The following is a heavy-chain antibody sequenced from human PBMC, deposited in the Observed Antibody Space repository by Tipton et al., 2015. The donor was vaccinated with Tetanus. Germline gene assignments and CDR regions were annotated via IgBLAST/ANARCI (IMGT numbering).Heavy chain of an antibody. V-gene: IGHV3-33*01. CDR1: GFTFNGYG. J-gene: IGHJ4*02. CDR3: AREADCSGGSCFSGDFDN. CDR2: SWYDGTDK. D-gene: IGHD2-15*01. Sequence: SLRLSCAASGFTFNGYGIHWVRQAPGKRLEWVAGSWYDGTDKYYADSVKGRFTISRDNSKNTLYLQMNSLRAEDTAVYYCAREADCSGGSCFSGDFDNWGQGTQVTVSS.